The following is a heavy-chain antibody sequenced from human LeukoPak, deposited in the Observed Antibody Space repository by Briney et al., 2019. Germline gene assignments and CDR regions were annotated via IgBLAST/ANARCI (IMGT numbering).Heavy chain of an antibody. CDR2: VSHSGNT. CDR1: GDSITSSDHY. V-gene: IGHV4-39*07. D-gene: IGHD3-22*01. Sequence: PSETLSLTCTLSGDSITSSDHYWVWIRQSPGKGLEWIGSVSHSGNTYYKSSLKSRVTISVDTSKNQFSLRLSSVTAADTAVYYCAKRGISSGYYPTHYYYYYYMDVWGKGTTVTISS. CDR3: AKRGISSGYYPTHYYYYYYMDV. J-gene: IGHJ6*03.